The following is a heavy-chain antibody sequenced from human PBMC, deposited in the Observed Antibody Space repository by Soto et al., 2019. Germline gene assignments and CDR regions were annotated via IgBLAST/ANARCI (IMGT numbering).Heavy chain of an antibody. CDR2: ISSSSSYI. J-gene: IGHJ4*02. CDR3: AKEGPGSSSWYVDS. V-gene: IGHV3-11*05. CDR1: GFTFSRYY. Sequence: QVQLVESGGGLVKPGGSLRLSCAASGFTFSRYYMSWIRQAPGKGLEWVSFISSSSSYINYADSVKGRFTISRDNAKNSLYLQMDRLRAEETAVYYCAKEGPGSSSWYVDSWGQGTLVTVSS. D-gene: IGHD6-13*01.